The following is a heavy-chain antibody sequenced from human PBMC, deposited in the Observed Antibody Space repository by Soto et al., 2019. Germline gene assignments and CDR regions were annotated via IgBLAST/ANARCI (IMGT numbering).Heavy chain of an antibody. Sequence: EVQLVESGGDLEQPGRSLRLSCAASGFTFGDYAMHWVRQAPGKGLEWVSGISWNGGTIAYADSVKGRFTISRDNAKNSLYLQMNSLRPEEPALYYCAKGYGWGYFQRWGQGTLVTVSS. CDR1: GFTFGDYA. CDR3: AKGYGWGYFQR. J-gene: IGHJ1*01. D-gene: IGHD1-20*01. V-gene: IGHV3-9*01. CDR2: ISWNGGTI.